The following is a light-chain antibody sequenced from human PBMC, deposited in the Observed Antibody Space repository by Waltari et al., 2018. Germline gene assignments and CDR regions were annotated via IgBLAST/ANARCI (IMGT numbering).Light chain of an antibody. J-gene: IGLJ2*01. V-gene: IGLV2-8*01. CDR1: SSDRAGYNY. CDR2: EVS. Sequence: QSALTPPPPAAGSPGQSVTLSCTGTSSDRAGYNYVSWYQQHPGKAPKPMIYEVSKRPAGVPDRLSGSKSGNTASLTVSGLQAEDEADYYCSSYAGSDNFVIFGGGTKLTVL. CDR3: SSYAGSDNFVI.